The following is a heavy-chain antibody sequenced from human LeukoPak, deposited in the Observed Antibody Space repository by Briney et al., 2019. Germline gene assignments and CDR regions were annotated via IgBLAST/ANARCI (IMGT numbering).Heavy chain of an antibody. J-gene: IGHJ4*02. CDR3: ARDGSGTYSFDY. V-gene: IGHV1-46*01. D-gene: IGHD1-26*01. Sequence: GASVKVSCKASGYIFTNYNLYWVRQAPGQGFEWTEIFNPGSGSASCAQKFQDRVIMTRDTSTSTVYMELSSLRSDDTAVYYCARDGSGTYSFDYWGQGTLVTVSS. CDR2: FNPGSGSA. CDR1: GYIFTNYN.